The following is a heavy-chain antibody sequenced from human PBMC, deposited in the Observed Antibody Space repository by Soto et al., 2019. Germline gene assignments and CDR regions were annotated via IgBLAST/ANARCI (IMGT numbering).Heavy chain of an antibody. D-gene: IGHD4-17*01. V-gene: IGHV3-23*01. CDR1: RFTFSSYP. CDR3: AKSRRLRELSNNAINDAFDI. Sequence: GGSLRLSCAASRFTFSSYPMNWVRQAPGKGLEWVSGISGSGGNTYYADSVKGRFTISRDNSNNTLYLQMNSLTAEDTAVYYCAKSRRLRELSNNAINDAFDIWGQGTMVTVSS. CDR2: ISGSGGNT. J-gene: IGHJ3*02.